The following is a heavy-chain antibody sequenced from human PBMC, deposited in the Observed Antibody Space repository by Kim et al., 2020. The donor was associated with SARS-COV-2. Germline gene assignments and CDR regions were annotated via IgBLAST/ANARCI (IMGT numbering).Heavy chain of an antibody. CDR1: GGSFSSSSYY. V-gene: IGHV4-39*01. CDR2: VYFSGSA. J-gene: IGHJ4*02. D-gene: IGHD1-26*01. CDR3: ARFLSGSSDF. Sequence: SETLSLTCTVSGGSFSSSSYYWGWIRQPPGKGLEWIGSVYFSGSAYYNPSLKSRLTISVDTSNNQFSLKLNSVTAADTAVYYCARFLSGSSDFWGQGTL.